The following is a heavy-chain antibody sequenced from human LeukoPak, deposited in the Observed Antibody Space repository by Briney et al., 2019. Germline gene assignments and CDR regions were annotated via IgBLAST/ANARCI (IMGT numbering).Heavy chain of an antibody. CDR2: KKEGGSEK. CDR3: VRDSDRRSDY. V-gene: IGHV3-7*05. CDR1: GFILSSYW. J-gene: IGHJ4*02. D-gene: IGHD3-22*01. Sequence: PGGSLRLSCAASGFILSSYWMSWVRHAPGKGLEWVASKKEGGSEKYYVDSAKGRFTISRDSAKKSLYLQMNSLRADDRAVYDCVRDSDRRSDYWGQGTLVTVSS.